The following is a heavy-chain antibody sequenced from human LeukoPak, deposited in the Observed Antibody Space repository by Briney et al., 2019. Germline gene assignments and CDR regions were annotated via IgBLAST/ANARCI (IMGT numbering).Heavy chain of an antibody. CDR3: VSWSGKYYVTSEIPANS. V-gene: IGHV3-53*01. Sequence: GGSLRLSCAASGFTVSSNYMSWVRQAPGKGLEWVSVIYSGGSTYYADSEKGRFTISRDNAKNSLYLQMNSLRVEDTAVYYCVSWSGKYYVTSEIPANSWGQGTLATVSS. CDR1: GFTVSSNY. J-gene: IGHJ4*02. D-gene: IGHD3-10*02. CDR2: IYSGGST.